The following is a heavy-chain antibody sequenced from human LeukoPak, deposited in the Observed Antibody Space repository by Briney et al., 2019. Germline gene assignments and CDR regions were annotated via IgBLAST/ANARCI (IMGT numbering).Heavy chain of an antibody. CDR2: IYYSGST. CDR3: ARGYGSGSLNWFDP. D-gene: IGHD3-10*01. J-gene: IGHJ5*02. CDR1: GGSISSYY. Sequence: PSETLSLTCTVSGGSISSYYWSWIRQPPGKGLEWIGYIYYSGSTNYNPSLKSRVTISVDTSKNQFSQKLSSVTAADTAVYYCARGYGSGSLNWFDPWGQGTLVTVSS. V-gene: IGHV4-59*01.